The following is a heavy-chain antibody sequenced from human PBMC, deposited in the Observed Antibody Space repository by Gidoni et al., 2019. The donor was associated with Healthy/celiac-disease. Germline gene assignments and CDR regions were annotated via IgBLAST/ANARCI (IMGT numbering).Heavy chain of an antibody. CDR2: ISGSGGST. D-gene: IGHD3-22*01. CDR3: AKQSIPDYYDSSGYYYWYFDL. J-gene: IGHJ2*01. V-gene: IGHV3-23*01. CDR1: EFTFSRYA. Sequence: EVQLLESGGGLVQPGGSLRLSCAASEFTFSRYAMSWVRQAPGKGLEWVSAISGSGGSTYYADSVKGRFNISRDNSKNTLYLQMNSLRAEDTAVYYCAKQSIPDYYDSSGYYYWYFDLWGRGTLVTVSS.